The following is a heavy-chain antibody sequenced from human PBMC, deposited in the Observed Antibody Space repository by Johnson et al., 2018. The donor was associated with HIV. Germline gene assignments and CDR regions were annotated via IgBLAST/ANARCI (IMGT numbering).Heavy chain of an antibody. J-gene: IGHJ3*02. V-gene: IGHV3-30*04. CDR1: AFAFSSYV. Sequence: QVQLVESGGGVVQPGRSLRLSCAASAFAFSSYVMHWVRQAPGKGLEWVAVIGYDGSDKYYADSVKGRVTISRDNPKNTVYLHMNNLRAEDTAVYYCARDLAYNSRWTGAFDIWGQGTMVTVSS. CDR3: ARDLAYNSRWTGAFDI. D-gene: IGHD6-13*01. CDR2: IGYDGSDK.